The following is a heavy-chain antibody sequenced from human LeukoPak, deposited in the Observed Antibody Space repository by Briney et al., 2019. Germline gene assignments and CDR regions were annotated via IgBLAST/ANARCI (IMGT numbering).Heavy chain of an antibody. V-gene: IGHV4-38-2*01. D-gene: IGHD3-9*01. CDR2: MYYSGNA. Sequence: SETLSLTCGVSGWSISSGYYWGWIRQPPGKGLEWLGSMYYSGNAHYNPSLKSRVTISVDTSKNQFSLKLSSVTAADTAAYYCARILSSLNAFDIWGQGTMVAVSS. J-gene: IGHJ3*02. CDR3: ARILSSLNAFDI. CDR1: GWSISSGYY.